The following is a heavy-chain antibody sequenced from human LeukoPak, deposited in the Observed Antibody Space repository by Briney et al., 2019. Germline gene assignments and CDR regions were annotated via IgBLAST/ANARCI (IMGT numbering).Heavy chain of an antibody. D-gene: IGHD3-10*01. V-gene: IGHV1-18*01. J-gene: IGHJ4*02. CDR3: ARDDRITMAPYQDY. Sequence: GASVKVSCKASGYTFTSYGISWVRQAPGQGLEWMGWISAYNGNTNYAQKLQGRATMTTDTSTSTAYMELRSLRSDDTAVYYCARDDRITMAPYQDYWGQGTLVTVSS. CDR1: GYTFTSYG. CDR2: ISAYNGNT.